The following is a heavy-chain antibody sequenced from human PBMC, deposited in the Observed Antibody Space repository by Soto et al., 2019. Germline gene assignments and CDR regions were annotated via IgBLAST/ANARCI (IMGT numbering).Heavy chain of an antibody. CDR2: IYYSVST. CDR3: ARHSPPMYDILTGTTLDPYYGMDV. V-gene: IGHV4-59*08. CDR1: GGSMISYY. D-gene: IGHD3-9*01. J-gene: IGHJ6*02. Sequence: SETLSLTCTVSGGSMISYYWSWIRQPPGRGLEWIGYIYYSVSTNYNPSLRSRVTISVDTSKNQFSLKLSSVTAADTAVYYCARHSPPMYDILTGTTLDPYYGMDVWGQGTTVTVSS.